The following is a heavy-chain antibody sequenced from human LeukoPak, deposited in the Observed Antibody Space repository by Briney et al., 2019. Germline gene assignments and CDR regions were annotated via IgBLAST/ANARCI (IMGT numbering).Heavy chain of an antibody. J-gene: IGHJ4*02. D-gene: IGHD2-21*01. CDR2: IYYSGST. Sequence: SETLSLTCTVSGGSISSYYWSWIRQPPGKGLEWIGYIYYSGSTNYNPSLKSRVTISVDTSKDQFSLKLSSVTAADTAVYYCARSTKTLYSALYFDYWGQGTPVTVSS. CDR3: ARSTKTLYSALYFDY. CDR1: GGSISSYY. V-gene: IGHV4-59*01.